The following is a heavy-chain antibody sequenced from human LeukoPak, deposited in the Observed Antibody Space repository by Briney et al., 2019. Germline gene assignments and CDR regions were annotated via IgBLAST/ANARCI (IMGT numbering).Heavy chain of an antibody. D-gene: IGHD2-2*01. CDR1: GFTFSSYA. Sequence: GGSLRLSCAASGFTFSSYAMSWVRQAPGKGLEWVSAISGSGGSTYYADSVKGRFTISRDNSKNTLYLQMNSLRAEDTAVYYCAKDPSPDCSSTSCLFDYWGQGTLVTVSS. CDR3: AKDPSPDCSSTSCLFDY. J-gene: IGHJ4*02. CDR2: ISGSGGST. V-gene: IGHV3-23*01.